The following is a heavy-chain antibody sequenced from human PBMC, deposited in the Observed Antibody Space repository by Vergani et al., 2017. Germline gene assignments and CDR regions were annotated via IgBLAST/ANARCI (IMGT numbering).Heavy chain of an antibody. CDR1: GGSISSSSYY. Sequence: QVQLQQWGAGLLKPSETLSLTCAVYGGSISSSSYYWGWIRQPPGKGLEWIGSIYYSGSTYYNPSLKSRVTISVDTSKNQFSLKLSSVTAADTAVYYCARRSYDFWSGFDYWGQGTLVTVSS. J-gene: IGHJ4*02. D-gene: IGHD3-3*01. V-gene: IGHV4-39*01. CDR2: IYYSGST. CDR3: ARRSYDFWSGFDY.